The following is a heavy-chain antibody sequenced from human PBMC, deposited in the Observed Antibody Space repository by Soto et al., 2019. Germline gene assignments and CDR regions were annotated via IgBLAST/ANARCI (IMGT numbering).Heavy chain of an antibody. CDR2: IYYSGGT. Sequence: SETLSLTCTVSGGSISSSSYYWGWIRQPPGKGLEWIGSIYYSGGTYYNPSLKSRVTISVDTSKNQFSLKLSSVTAADTAVYYCARQREVRGVIIKYYYYYGMDIWGQGTTVTVSS. V-gene: IGHV4-39*01. CDR3: ARQREVRGVIIKYYYYYGMDI. CDR1: GGSISSSSYY. D-gene: IGHD3-10*01. J-gene: IGHJ6*02.